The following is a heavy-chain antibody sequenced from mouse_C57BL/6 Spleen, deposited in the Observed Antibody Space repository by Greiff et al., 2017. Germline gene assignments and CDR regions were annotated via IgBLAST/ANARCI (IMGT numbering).Heavy chain of an antibody. Sequence: EVKVEESGGGLVKPGGSLKLSCAASGFTFSDYGMHWVRQAPEKGLEWVAYISSGSSTIYYADTVKGRFTISRDNAKNTLFLQMTSLRSEDTAMYYCARTLTTVVAPDYWGQGTTLTVSS. J-gene: IGHJ2*01. V-gene: IGHV5-17*01. CDR1: GFTFSDYG. D-gene: IGHD1-1*01. CDR2: ISSGSSTI. CDR3: ARTLTTVVAPDY.